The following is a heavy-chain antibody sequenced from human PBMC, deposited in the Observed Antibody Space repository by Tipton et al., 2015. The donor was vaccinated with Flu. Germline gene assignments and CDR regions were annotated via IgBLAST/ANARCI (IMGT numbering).Heavy chain of an antibody. V-gene: IGHV4-59*01. CDR1: GGSISSYY. D-gene: IGHD1-26*01. J-gene: IGHJ6*02. CDR2: IYYSGST. Sequence: LRLSCTVSGGSISSYYWSWIRQPPGEGLEWIGYIYYSGSTNYNPPLKSRVTISVDTSKNQFSLKLSSVTAADTAVYYCARVGGSSYYYYGMDVWGQGTTVTVSS. CDR3: ARVGGSSYYYYGMDV.